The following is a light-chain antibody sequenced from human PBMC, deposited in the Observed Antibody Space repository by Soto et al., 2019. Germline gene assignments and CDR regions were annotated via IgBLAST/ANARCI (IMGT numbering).Light chain of an antibody. CDR2: DAS. CDR1: QTISSN. Sequence: EIVMTQSPDALSVSPGEGAILSCRASQTISSNLAWYQQKPGQAPRLLIYDASTRATGIPARFSGSGSGTDFTLTISSLEPEDFAVYFCQQYGSSPITFGQGTRLEIK. J-gene: IGKJ5*01. CDR3: QQYGSSPIT. V-gene: IGKV3-15*01.